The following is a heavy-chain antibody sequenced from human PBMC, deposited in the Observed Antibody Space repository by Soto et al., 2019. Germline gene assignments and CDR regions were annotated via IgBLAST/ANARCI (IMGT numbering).Heavy chain of an antibody. D-gene: IGHD6-25*01. CDR2: IYYSGST. CDR1: GGSISSGGYY. Sequence: PSETLSLTCTVSGGSISSGGYYWSWIRQHPGKGLEWIGYIYYSGSTYYNPSLKSRVTISVDTSKNQYSLKLRSVTAADTAVYNCARHEAGWYFDSWGQGTLVTVSS. V-gene: IGHV4-31*03. CDR3: ARHEAGWYFDS. J-gene: IGHJ4*02.